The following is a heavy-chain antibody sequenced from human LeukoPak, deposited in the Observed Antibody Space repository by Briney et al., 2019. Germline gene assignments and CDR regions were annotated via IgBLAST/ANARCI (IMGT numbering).Heavy chain of an antibody. D-gene: IGHD5-12*01. CDR2: IYHSGRT. CDR3: ARRDIVATIDS. Sequence: SETLSLTCAVSGYSISSGYYWGWIRQPPGKGLEWIGSIYHSGRTFYNPSLKSRLTISADTSKNQFSLTLTSVNAADTAVYYCARRDIVATIDSWGQGTLVTVSS. CDR1: GYSISSGYY. J-gene: IGHJ4*02. V-gene: IGHV4-38-2*01.